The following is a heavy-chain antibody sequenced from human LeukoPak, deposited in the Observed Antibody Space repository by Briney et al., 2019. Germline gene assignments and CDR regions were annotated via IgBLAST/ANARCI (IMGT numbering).Heavy chain of an antibody. D-gene: IGHD5-18*01. CDR2: IIPILGIA. Sequence: ASVTVSCKASGGTFSSYAISWVRQAPGQGLEWMGRIIPILGIANYAQKFQGRVTITTDESTSTAYMELSSLRSEDTAVYYCAGYVDTAMVTTSAFDYWGQGTLVTVSS. V-gene: IGHV1-69*04. J-gene: IGHJ4*02. CDR1: GGTFSSYA. CDR3: AGYVDTAMVTTSAFDY.